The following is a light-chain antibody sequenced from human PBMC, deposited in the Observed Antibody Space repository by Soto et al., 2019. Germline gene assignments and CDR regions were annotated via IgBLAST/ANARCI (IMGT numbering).Light chain of an antibody. CDR3: QHYNSYSEA. J-gene: IGKJ1*01. CDR1: QGISSA. CDR2: DAS. V-gene: IGKV1-13*02. Sequence: AIQLTQSPSSLSASVGDRVTTTCRASQGISSALAWYQQKPGKAPKLLIYDASSLESGVPSRFSGSGSGTEFTLTISSLQPDDFATYYCQHYNSYSEAFGQGTKVDI.